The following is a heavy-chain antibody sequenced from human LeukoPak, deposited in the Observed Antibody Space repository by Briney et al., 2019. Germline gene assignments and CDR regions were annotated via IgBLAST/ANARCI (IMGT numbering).Heavy chain of an antibody. CDR1: GSTVTSYG. J-gene: IGHJ4*02. D-gene: IGHD3-22*01. Sequence: PGASLLISCECSGSTVTSYGSCWVRPAPGGGLGWMGLICAYNGNTNYAQKLQGRVTMTTDTSTSTAYMELRSLRSDDTAVYYCARGPYDSGGYYPYYFDYWGQGTLVTVSS. V-gene: IGHV1-18*01. CDR3: ARGPYDSGGYYPYYFDY. CDR2: ICAYNGNT.